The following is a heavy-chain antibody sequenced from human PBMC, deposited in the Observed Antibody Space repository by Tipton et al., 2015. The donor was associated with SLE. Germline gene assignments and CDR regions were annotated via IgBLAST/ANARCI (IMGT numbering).Heavy chain of an antibody. V-gene: IGHV3-43*01. Sequence: SLRLSCAASGFTFDDYMMHWVRQAPGKGLEWVSLISWDGGDTYYADSVKGRFTTSRDNSKNTLFLQMNKLRVEDTAVYYCASLGGGRFVGSLDIWGQGTNVTVSS. CDR1: GFTFDDYM. CDR3: ASLGGGRFVGSLDI. D-gene: IGHD1-26*01. J-gene: IGHJ3*02. CDR2: ISWDGGDT.